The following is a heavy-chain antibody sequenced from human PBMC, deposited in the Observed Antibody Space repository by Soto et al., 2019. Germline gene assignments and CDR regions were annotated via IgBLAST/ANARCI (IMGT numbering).Heavy chain of an antibody. CDR3: ARRGVSGPVDY. CDR1: GGSISSSSYY. CDR2: IYYSGSA. D-gene: IGHD3-10*01. V-gene: IGHV4-39*02. J-gene: IGHJ4*02. Sequence: QLQLQESGPGLVKPSETLSLTCTVSGGSISSSSYYWGWIRQPPGKGLEWIGNIYYSGSAYYNPSLKRXGTXSXVMSKNNFSLKLSSVTAADTAVYSCARRGVSGPVDYWGQGTLVTVSS.